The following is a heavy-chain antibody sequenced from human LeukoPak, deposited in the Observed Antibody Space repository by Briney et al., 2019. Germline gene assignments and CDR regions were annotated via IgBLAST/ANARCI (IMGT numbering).Heavy chain of an antibody. CDR3: AKDTYYYDSSGYYKMPFFDY. J-gene: IGHJ4*02. D-gene: IGHD3-22*01. V-gene: IGHV3-30*18. CDR1: GFTFSSYG. CDR2: ISYDGSNK. Sequence: PGGSLRLSCAASGFTFSSYGMHWVRQAPGKGLEWVAVISYDGSNKYYADSVKGRFTISRDNSKNTLYLQMNSLRAEDTAVYYCAKDTYYYDSSGYYKMPFFDYWGQGTLVTVSS.